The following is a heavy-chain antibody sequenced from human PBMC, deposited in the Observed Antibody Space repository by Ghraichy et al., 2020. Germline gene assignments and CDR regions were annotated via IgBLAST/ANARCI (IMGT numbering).Heavy chain of an antibody. J-gene: IGHJ4*02. CDR3: AKARRSSWNNPIFDY. CDR2: ISWNSGSI. D-gene: IGHD6-13*01. Sequence: SLNISCAASGFTFDDYAMHWVRQAPGKGLEWVSGISWNSGSIGYADSVKGRFTISRDNAKNSLYLQMNSLRAEDTALYYCAKARRSSWNNPIFDYWGQGTLVTVSS. CDR1: GFTFDDYA. V-gene: IGHV3-9*01.